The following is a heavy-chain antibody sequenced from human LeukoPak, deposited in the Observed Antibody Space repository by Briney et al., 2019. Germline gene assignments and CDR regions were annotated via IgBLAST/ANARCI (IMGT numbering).Heavy chain of an antibody. CDR3: ARLSSSWLAVDS. D-gene: IGHD6-13*01. CDR2: IYPGDSDA. V-gene: IGHV5-51*01. J-gene: IGHJ4*02. Sequence: GESLKISCKGSGYSFSSYWIGWVRQMPGKGLGWMGIIYPGDSDARYSPSFEGQVTISVDKSISTAYLQWSSLKASDTAMYYCARLSSSWLAVDSWGQGTLVTVSS. CDR1: GYSFSSYW.